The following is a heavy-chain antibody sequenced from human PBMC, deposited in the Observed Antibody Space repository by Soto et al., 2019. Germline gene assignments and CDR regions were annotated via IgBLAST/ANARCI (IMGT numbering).Heavy chain of an antibody. V-gene: IGHV3-15*07. CDR3: NLYLDLWGGHTPF. CDR1: GFSISNAW. J-gene: IGHJ4*02. CDR2: VKSKADGGTA. Sequence: EVQLVESGGGLVKPGGSLRLSCAASGFSISNAWMHWVRKAPGKGLEWVGRVKSKADGGTADYAAPVKGIFTISRDDSKNTQYLQMNSLKMEDTAVYYGNLYLDLWGGHTPFWGQGTLVTVSS. D-gene: IGHD3-3*01.